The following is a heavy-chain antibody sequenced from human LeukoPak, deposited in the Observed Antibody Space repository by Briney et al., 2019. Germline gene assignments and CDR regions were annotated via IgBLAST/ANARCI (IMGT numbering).Heavy chain of an antibody. V-gene: IGHV3-30*04. Sequence: PGRSLRLSCAASGFTFSSYAMHWVRQAPGKGLEWVAVISYDGSNKYYADSVKGRFTISRDNSKNTLYLQMGSLRAEDMAVYYCARQSGYSYAIDYWGQGTLVTVSS. J-gene: IGHJ4*02. CDR2: ISYDGSNK. CDR3: ARQSGYSYAIDY. CDR1: GFTFSSYA. D-gene: IGHD5-18*01.